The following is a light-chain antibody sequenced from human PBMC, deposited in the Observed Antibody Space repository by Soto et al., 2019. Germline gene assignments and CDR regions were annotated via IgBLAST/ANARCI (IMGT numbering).Light chain of an antibody. CDR1: QNVGSTY. J-gene: IGKJ1*01. V-gene: IGKV3-20*01. CDR2: GAS. CDR3: QQYGSSPQT. Sequence: EIVLTQSPGTLSLFPGERATLSCSASQNVGSTYLAWHQQKPGQAPRLLIYGASTRATGVPDRFSGSGSGTDFTLTISRLEPEDFAVYYCQQYGSSPQTFGQGTKVEIK.